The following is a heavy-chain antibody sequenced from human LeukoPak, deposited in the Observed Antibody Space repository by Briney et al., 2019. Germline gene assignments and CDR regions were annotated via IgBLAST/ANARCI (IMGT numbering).Heavy chain of an antibody. Sequence: GGSLRLSCAASGFTFSSYGMHWVRQAPGKGLEWVAFIRYDGSNKYYADSVKGRFTISRDNSKNTLYLQMNSLRAEDTAVYYCARDLDLYGSGSTNGNYWGQGTLVTVSS. CDR1: GFTFSSYG. V-gene: IGHV3-30*02. J-gene: IGHJ4*02. CDR3: ARDLDLYGSGSTNGNY. CDR2: IRYDGSNK. D-gene: IGHD3-10*01.